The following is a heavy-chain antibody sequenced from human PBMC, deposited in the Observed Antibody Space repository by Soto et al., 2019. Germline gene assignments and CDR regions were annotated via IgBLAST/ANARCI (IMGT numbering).Heavy chain of an antibody. V-gene: IGHV1-18*04. CDR3: ARDFDSSDNYYAGGAFDF. D-gene: IGHD3-22*01. CDR2: ISAYKGNT. J-gene: IGHJ3*01. Sequence: GASVKVSCKASGYTFTSYGISWVRQAPGQGLEWMGWISAYKGNTHYTQNLQGRVTVTTDTSTSTAHMELRSLRSDDTAVYYCARDFDSSDNYYAGGAFDFWGQGTLVTVSS. CDR1: GYTFTSYG.